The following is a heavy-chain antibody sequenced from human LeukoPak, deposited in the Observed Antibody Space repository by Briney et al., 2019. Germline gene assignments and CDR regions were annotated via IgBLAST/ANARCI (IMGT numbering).Heavy chain of an antibody. D-gene: IGHD1-1*01. J-gene: IGHJ4*02. CDR3: AKVRSGWNDGSFDY. V-gene: IGHV3-74*01. Sequence: GGSLRLSCAASGLTFSSHWMHWVRQAPGKGLVWVSRITNDGSSTTYADSVKGRFTISRDNAKNMLYLQVNSLRAEDTAVYYCAKVRSGWNDGSFDYWGQGTLVTVSS. CDR1: GLTFSSHW. CDR2: ITNDGSST.